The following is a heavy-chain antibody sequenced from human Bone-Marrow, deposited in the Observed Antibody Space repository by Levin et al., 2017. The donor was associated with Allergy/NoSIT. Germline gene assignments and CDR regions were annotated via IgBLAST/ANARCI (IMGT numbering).Heavy chain of an antibody. V-gene: IGHV3-48*04. Sequence: GGSLRLSCAASGFTFSSYSMNWVRQAPGKGLEWVSYISSSSSTIYYADSVKGRFTISRDNAKNSLYLQMNSLRAEDTAVYYCARLLSQPETYYYVSSGYYYSHYYGMDVWGQGTTVTVSS. J-gene: IGHJ6*02. D-gene: IGHD3-22*01. CDR3: ARLLSQPETYYYVSSGYYYSHYYGMDV. CDR1: GFTFSSYS. CDR2: ISSSSSTI.